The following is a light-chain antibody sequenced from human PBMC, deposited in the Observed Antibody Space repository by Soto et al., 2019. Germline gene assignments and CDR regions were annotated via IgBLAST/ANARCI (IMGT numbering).Light chain of an antibody. CDR2: AAS. V-gene: IGKV3D-15*01. CDR1: QSVNNN. J-gene: IGKJ1*01. Sequence: EIVLTQSPGTLSLSPGERVTLSCRASQSVNNNFLSWYQQKPGQAPRLLIYAASSGATGIPERFSGSGSGTEFTLTISSLQSEDFAVYYCQQYTNWPKTFGQGTKVEIK. CDR3: QQYTNWPKT.